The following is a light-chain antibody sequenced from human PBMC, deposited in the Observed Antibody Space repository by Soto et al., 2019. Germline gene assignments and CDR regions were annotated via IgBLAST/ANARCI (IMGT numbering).Light chain of an antibody. Sequence: DIPMTQSPSTLSASVGDRVTITCRASQSISSWLAWYQQKPGQAPKLLIHKASSLESGVPSRFSGSGSGTDFTLTISSLQPDDSATFHCQQYNSYPLTFGGGTKVEIK. J-gene: IGKJ4*01. CDR2: KAS. CDR3: QQYNSYPLT. V-gene: IGKV1-5*03. CDR1: QSISSW.